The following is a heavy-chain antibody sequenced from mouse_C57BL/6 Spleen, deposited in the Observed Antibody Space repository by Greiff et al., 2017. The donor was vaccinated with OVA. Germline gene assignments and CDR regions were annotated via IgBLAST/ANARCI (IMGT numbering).Heavy chain of an antibody. V-gene: IGHV5-4*01. CDR3: ARDSYDYDWFAY. J-gene: IGHJ3*01. CDR2: ISDGGSYT. CDR1: GFTFSSYA. Sequence: EVQLVESGGGLVKPGGSLKLSCAASGFTFSSYAMSWVRQTPEKRLEWVATISDGGSYTYYPDNVKGRFTISRDNAKNNLYLQMSHLKSEDTAMYYCARDSYDYDWFAYWGQGTLVTVSA. D-gene: IGHD2-4*01.